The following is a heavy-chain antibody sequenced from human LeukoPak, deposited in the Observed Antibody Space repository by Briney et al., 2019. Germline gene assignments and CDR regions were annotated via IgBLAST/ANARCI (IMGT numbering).Heavy chain of an antibody. Sequence: PGGSLRLSCAASGFTFSNYAMSWVRQAPGKGLEWVSAISGSGGSGGGSYYADSVKGRFTISRDNSKNTLYLQMNSLRVEDTAVYYCAKDLVTGSLDYWGQGTLVTVSS. J-gene: IGHJ4*02. V-gene: IGHV3-23*01. D-gene: IGHD3-10*01. CDR1: GFTFSNYA. CDR2: ISGSGGSGGGS. CDR3: AKDLVTGSLDY.